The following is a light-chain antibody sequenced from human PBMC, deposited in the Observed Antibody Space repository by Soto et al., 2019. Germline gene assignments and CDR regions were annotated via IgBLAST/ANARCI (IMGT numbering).Light chain of an antibody. CDR1: QSVSSF. Sequence: IVLTQSPATLSLSPGERATLSCRASQSVSSFLAWYQQKPGQAPRLLIYDASNRATGIPARFSGSGSGTDFTLSISSLEREDSAVYYCQQRSSWPTFGGGTKVEIK. CDR3: QQRSSWPT. V-gene: IGKV3-11*01. CDR2: DAS. J-gene: IGKJ4*01.